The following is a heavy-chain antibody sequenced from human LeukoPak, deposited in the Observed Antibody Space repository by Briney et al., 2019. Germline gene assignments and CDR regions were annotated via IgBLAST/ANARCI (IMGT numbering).Heavy chain of an antibody. J-gene: IGHJ4*02. CDR1: GFIFSNYW. CDR3: ARGDSVVTAAY. Sequence: GGSLRLSCAAPGFIFSNYWMNWVRQAPGKGLEWVANIKQDGSVKYYVDSVKGRFTISRDNAKTSLYLQMNSLRADDTAVYYCARGDSVVTAAYWGQGTLVTVSS. D-gene: IGHD2-21*02. CDR2: IKQDGSVK. V-gene: IGHV3-7*05.